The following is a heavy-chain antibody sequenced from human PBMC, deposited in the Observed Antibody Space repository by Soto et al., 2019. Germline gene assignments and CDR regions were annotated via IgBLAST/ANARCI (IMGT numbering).Heavy chain of an antibody. D-gene: IGHD5-18*01. Sequence: HPGGSLRPSCAASGFTFSSYAMSWVRQAPGKGLEWVSAISGSGGSTYYADSVKGRFTISRDNPKNTLYLQMNSLRAEDTAVYYCAKSDRGYSYGQLLPNWFDPWGQGTLVTVSS. CDR1: GFTFSSYA. V-gene: IGHV3-23*01. CDR2: ISGSGGST. CDR3: AKSDRGYSYGQLLPNWFDP. J-gene: IGHJ5*02.